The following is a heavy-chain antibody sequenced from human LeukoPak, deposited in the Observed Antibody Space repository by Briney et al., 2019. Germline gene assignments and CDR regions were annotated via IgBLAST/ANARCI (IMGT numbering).Heavy chain of an antibody. J-gene: IGHJ5*02. CDR1: GGSISSSSYY. CDR2: IYYSGST. Sequence: SETLSLTCTVSGGSISSSSYYWGWIRQPPGKGLEWIGSIYYSGSTYYNPSLKSRVTISVDTSKNQFSLKLSSVTAADTAVYYCARGLGYSSSWYPHNWFDPWGQGTLVTVSS. D-gene: IGHD6-13*01. V-gene: IGHV4-39*07. CDR3: ARGLGYSSSWYPHNWFDP.